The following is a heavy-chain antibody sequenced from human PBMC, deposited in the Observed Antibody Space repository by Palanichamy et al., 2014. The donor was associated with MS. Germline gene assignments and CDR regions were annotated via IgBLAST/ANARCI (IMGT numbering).Heavy chain of an antibody. D-gene: IGHD3-10*01. J-gene: IGHJ5*02. CDR1: GYTFTSYY. CDR2: INPSGGST. V-gene: IGHV1-46*03. Sequence: QVQLVQSGAEAKKPGASVKVSCKASGYTFTSYYMHWVRQAPGQGLEWMGIINPSGGSTSYAQKFQGRVTMTRDTSTSTVYMELSNLRSEDTAVYYCARGTTMVRGVINKRSGWIDPWDQGTLVTVSS. CDR3: ARGTTMVRGVINKRSGWIDP.